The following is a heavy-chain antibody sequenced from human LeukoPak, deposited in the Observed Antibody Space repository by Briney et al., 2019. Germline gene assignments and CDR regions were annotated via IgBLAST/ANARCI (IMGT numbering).Heavy chain of an antibody. J-gene: IGHJ5*02. Sequence: PSETLSLTCTVSGGSISSSSYYWGWIRQPPGKGLEWIGSIYYSGSTYYNPSLKSRVTISVDTSKNQFSLKLSSVTAADTAVYYCARGPPRYQWLLLRSGWFDPWGQGTLVTVSS. CDR3: ARGPPRYQWLLLRSGWFDP. V-gene: IGHV4-39*07. D-gene: IGHD3-22*01. CDR2: IYYSGST. CDR1: GGSISSSSYY.